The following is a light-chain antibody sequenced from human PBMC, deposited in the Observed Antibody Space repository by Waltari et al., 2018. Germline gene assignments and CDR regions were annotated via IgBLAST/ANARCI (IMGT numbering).Light chain of an antibody. V-gene: IGLV2-23*02. J-gene: IGLJ2*01. CDR2: EVV. CDR3: CSYARSGTVL. Sequence: QSALTQPASVSGSPGQSITLPCTGTSSDVGRYNLVSWYQQHPGKAPKLMIYEVVKRPSGVSNRFSGSTSANAASLTISGLQAEDEGDYYCCSYARSGTVLFGGGTKLTVL. CDR1: SSDVGRYNL.